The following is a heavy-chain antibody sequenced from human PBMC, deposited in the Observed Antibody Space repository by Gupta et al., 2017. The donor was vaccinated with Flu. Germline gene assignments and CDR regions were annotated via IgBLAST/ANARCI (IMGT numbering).Heavy chain of an antibody. V-gene: IGHV4-34*01. CDR2: INHSGST. CDR1: GGSFSGYY. D-gene: IGHD3-3*01. J-gene: IGHJ6*02. CDR3: ARAHWILEWLPPYYYGMDV. Sequence: QVQLQQWGAGLLKPSETLSLTCAVYGGSFSGYYWSWIRQPPGKGLEWIGKINHSGSTNYNPSLKSRVTISVDTSKNQFSLKLSSVTAADTAVYYCARAHWILEWLPPYYYGMDVWGQGTTVTVSS.